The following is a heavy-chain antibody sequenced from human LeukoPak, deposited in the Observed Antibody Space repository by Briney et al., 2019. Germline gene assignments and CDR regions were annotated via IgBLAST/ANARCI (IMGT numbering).Heavy chain of an antibody. CDR1: GGSTRSSSYY. V-gene: IGHV4-39*01. CDR3: VTSNYGRFDP. Sequence: SEALSLTCTVSGGSTRSSSYYWGWIRQPPGKGLEWIGSIFYSGSTYYNPSLKSRLTISVDTSENPFSLKLSSVTAADTAVYYCVTSNYGRFDPWGQGTLVTVSS. CDR2: IFYSGST. J-gene: IGHJ5*02. D-gene: IGHD4-11*01.